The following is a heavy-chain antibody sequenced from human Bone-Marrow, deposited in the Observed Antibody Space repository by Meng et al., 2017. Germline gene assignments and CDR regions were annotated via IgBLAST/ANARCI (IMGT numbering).Heavy chain of an antibody. D-gene: IGHD5-18*01. J-gene: IGHJ4*02. CDR1: GGSASGYF. CDR2: IYYSGST. V-gene: IGHV4-59*02. CDR3: ARYLTVDGYSYGFDY. Sequence: SETLSLTCSVSGGSASGYFWSWIRQPPGKGLEWIGYIYYSGSTNYNPSLKSRVTITIDTSKNQFSLKLRSVTAADTAVYYCARYLTVDGYSYGFDYWGQGSQVTVSS.